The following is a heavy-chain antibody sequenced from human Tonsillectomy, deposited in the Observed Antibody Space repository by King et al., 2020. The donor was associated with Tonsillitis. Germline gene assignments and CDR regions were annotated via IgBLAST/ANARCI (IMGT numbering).Heavy chain of an antibody. D-gene: IGHD2-21*02. CDR1: GFTFSSYG. Sequence: VQLVESGGGVVQPGRSLRLSCAASGFTFSSYGMHWVRQAPGKGLEWVAIIWYDGSNKYYGDSVKGRFTISRDNSKNKLYIQRNSLRAEDTAVYYCAGDPVAYCGGDCYSGFDYWGQGTLVTVSS. CDR2: IWYDGSNK. J-gene: IGHJ4*02. V-gene: IGHV3-33*08. CDR3: AGDPVAYCGGDCYSGFDY.